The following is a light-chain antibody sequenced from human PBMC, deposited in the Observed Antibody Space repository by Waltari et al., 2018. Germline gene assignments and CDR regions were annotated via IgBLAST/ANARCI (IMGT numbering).Light chain of an antibody. Sequence: VLTQSPATLSFYPGERATLSCRASQSLTKKYLAWYQQQPGQAPRLLLYGASSRAAGIPDRFSGSGSGTDFTLTISRLEPEDFAVYYCQQYGSSILYTFGQGTKLEIK. J-gene: IGKJ2*01. CDR1: QSLTKKY. CDR2: GAS. V-gene: IGKV3-20*01. CDR3: QQYGSSILYT.